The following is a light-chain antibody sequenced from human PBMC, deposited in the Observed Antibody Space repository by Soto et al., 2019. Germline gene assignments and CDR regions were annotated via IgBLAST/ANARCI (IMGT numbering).Light chain of an antibody. CDR3: QQYTRYSAYT. CDR2: KAS. CDR1: QTISNW. J-gene: IGKJ2*01. Sequence: DIQMTQFPSTLSASIGDRVTITCRASQTISNWLAWYQQKPGKAPKLLIYKASSLETGVPSRFSGSGSGTEFTLTISSLLPDDFATYYCQQYTRYSAYTFGQGTRLELK. V-gene: IGKV1-5*03.